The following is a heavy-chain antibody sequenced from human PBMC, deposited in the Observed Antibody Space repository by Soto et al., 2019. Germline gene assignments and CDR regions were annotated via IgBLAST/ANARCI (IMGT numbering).Heavy chain of an antibody. CDR2: INTNSGAT. CDR3: ARDPSNSSGSRIWFDP. V-gene: IGHV1-2*02. CDR1: GYTFTGYF. D-gene: IGHD6-19*01. J-gene: IGHJ5*02. Sequence: ASVKVSCKASGYTFTGYFMHWVRQAPGQGLEWMGWINTNSGATKYAHKFQGRVTMTRDTSISTAYMELSGLTSDDTAVYYCARDPSNSSGSRIWFDPWGQGALVTVSS.